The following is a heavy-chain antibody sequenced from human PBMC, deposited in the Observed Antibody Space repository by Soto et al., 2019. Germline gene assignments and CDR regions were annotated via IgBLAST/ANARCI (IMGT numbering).Heavy chain of an antibody. V-gene: IGHV3-33*01. D-gene: IGHD1-26*01. Sequence: GGSLRLSCAASGFTFSNYGMHWARQAPGKGLEWVAIIWHDGNNKYYADSVRGRFIISRDNSKNRLYLQMNSLRAEDTAVYYCASDLVGASDSYGLDVWGQGTPVTVSS. CDR1: GFTFSNYG. CDR3: ASDLVGASDSYGLDV. J-gene: IGHJ6*02. CDR2: IWHDGNNK.